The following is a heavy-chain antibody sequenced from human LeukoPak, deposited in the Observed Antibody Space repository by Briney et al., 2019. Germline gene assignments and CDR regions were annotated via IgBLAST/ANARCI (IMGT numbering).Heavy chain of an antibody. Sequence: GASVKVSCKASGYRFTSYGITWVRQAPGQGLEWMGWISAYNGNTKFAQKFQGTVTMTTDTSTSTAYMELRTLRSDDTAVYYCGRVPSTLYDFWSAYLIDYRGQGTLVTVSS. D-gene: IGHD3-3*01. CDR2: ISAYNGNT. CDR3: GRVPSTLYDFWSAYLIDY. CDR1: GYRFTSYG. J-gene: IGHJ4*02. V-gene: IGHV1-18*01.